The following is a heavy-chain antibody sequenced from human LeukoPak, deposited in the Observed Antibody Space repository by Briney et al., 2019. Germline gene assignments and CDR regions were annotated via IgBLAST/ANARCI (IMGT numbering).Heavy chain of an antibody. CDR1: GGSFSGYY. Sequence: SETLSLTCAVYGGSFSGYYWSWIRQPPGKGLEWIGEINHSGSTNYNPSLKSRVTISVDTSKNQFSLKLSSVTAADTAVYYCNVVLVVYGMEEYFDYWGQGTLVTVSS. CDR3: NVVLVVYGMEEYFDY. D-gene: IGHD2-8*02. V-gene: IGHV4-34*01. J-gene: IGHJ4*02. CDR2: INHSGST.